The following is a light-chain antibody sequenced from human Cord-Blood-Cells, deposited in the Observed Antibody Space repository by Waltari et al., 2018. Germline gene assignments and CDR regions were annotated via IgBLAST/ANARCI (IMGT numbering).Light chain of an antibody. V-gene: IGLV3-1*01. CDR2: QDS. CDR3: QAWDSSTHVV. J-gene: IGLJ2*01. CDR1: KLGDKY. Sequence: SYELTQPPSVSVSPGQTASITCSGDKLGDKYACWYQQKPGQSPVLVIYQDSKRPSGIPERFSGPNSGNTATLTISGTQAIDEADYYCQAWDSSTHVVFGGGTKLTVL.